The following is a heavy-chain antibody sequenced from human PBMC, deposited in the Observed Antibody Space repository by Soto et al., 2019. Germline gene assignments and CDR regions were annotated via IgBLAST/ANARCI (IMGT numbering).Heavy chain of an antibody. CDR3: ARARSFTIFGVVKSAFDN. Sequence: QVQLQQWGAGLLKPSETLSLTCAVYGGSFGGYYWSWIRQPPGKGLEWIGEINHSGSTNYNPSLKSRVTISVDTSKNQFSLKLSSVTAADTAVYYCARARSFTIFGVVKSAFDNWGQGTMVTVSS. J-gene: IGHJ3*02. V-gene: IGHV4-34*01. D-gene: IGHD3-3*01. CDR1: GGSFGGYY. CDR2: INHSGST.